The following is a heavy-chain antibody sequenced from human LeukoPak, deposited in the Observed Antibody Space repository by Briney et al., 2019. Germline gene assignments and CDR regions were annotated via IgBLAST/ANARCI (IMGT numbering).Heavy chain of an antibody. CDR1: GFTFSSFW. V-gene: IGHV3-7*04. D-gene: IGHD4-17*01. CDR3: ARERRFIDY. CDR2: IKQDGSEK. Sequence: GGSLRLSCAASGFTFSSFWMNCVRQAPGKGLEWVANIKQDGSEKYYVDSVKGRFTISRDNAKNSLYLQMNSLRAEDTAVYYCARERRFIDYWGQGTLVTVSS. J-gene: IGHJ4*02.